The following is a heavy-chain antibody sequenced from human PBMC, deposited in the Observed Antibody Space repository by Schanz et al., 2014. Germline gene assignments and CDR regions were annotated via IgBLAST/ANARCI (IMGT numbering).Heavy chain of an antibody. J-gene: IGHJ4*02. CDR2: INLYGGST. Sequence: QVQLVQSGAEVKKPGASLKVSCKASGYTFTSDSMHWVRQAPGQGLEWMGIINLYGGSTNYAQKFQGRVTVTRDTSTSTVYMELNSLRSEDTAVYYCARDGVDAAAGGNYWGQGTLVTVSS. D-gene: IGHD6-13*01. CDR1: GYTFTSDS. V-gene: IGHV1-46*03. CDR3: ARDGVDAAAGGNY.